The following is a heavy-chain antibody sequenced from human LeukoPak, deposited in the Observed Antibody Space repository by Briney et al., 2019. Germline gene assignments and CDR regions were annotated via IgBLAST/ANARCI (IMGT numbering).Heavy chain of an antibody. CDR1: GYTFTGYY. CDR3: ATEGPNPGHAFDI. J-gene: IGHJ3*02. V-gene: IGHV1-24*01. CDR2: FDPEDGET. Sequence: ASVKVSCKASGYTFTGYYMHWVRQAPGKGLEWMGGFDPEDGETIYAQKFQGRVTMTEDTSTDTAYMELSSLRSEDTAVYYCATEGPNPGHAFDIWGQGTMVTVSS.